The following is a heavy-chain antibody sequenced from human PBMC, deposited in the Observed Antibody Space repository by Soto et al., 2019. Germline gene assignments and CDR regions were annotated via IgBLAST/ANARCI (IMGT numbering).Heavy chain of an antibody. CDR3: ARDLLHYDFWSGYSAYFYYGMDV. D-gene: IGHD3-3*01. Sequence: GGSLRLSCSASGFTFSSYEMNWVRQAPGKGLEWVSYISDSGRTMYYADSVKGRFTVSRDDAQNSVYLQMDSLRAEDTAVYYCARDLLHYDFWSGYSAYFYYGMDVWGPGTTVTVSS. V-gene: IGHV3-48*03. J-gene: IGHJ6*02. CDR1: GFTFSSYE. CDR2: ISDSGRTM.